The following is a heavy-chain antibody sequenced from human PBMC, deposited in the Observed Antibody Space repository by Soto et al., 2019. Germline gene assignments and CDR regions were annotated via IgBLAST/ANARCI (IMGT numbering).Heavy chain of an antibody. V-gene: IGHV5-51*07. Sequence: GESRKISCKGSGYSFTSYWIGWVHQMPGKGLEWMGIIYPGDSDTRYSPSFQGQVTISADKSISTAYLQWSSLKASDTAMYYCATSNNSSSRYYYYYYGMDVWGQGTTVTVS. D-gene: IGHD6-6*01. CDR2: IYPGDSDT. CDR3: ATSNNSSSRYYYYYYGMDV. CDR1: GYSFTSYW. J-gene: IGHJ6*02.